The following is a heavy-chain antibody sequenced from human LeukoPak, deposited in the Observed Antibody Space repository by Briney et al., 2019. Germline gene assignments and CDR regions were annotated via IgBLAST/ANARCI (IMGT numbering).Heavy chain of an antibody. J-gene: IGHJ4*02. D-gene: IGHD4-11*01. CDR2: ISGSGGST. CDR1: GFTFSSYA. CDR3: AKYFPRFDDYSRWANEYYFDY. Sequence: GGSLRLSCAASGFTFSSYAMSWVRQAPGKGLEWVSAISGSGGSTYYADSVKGRFTISRDNSKNTLYPQMNSLRAEDTAVYYCAKYFPRFDDYSRWANEYYFDYWGQGTLVTVSS. V-gene: IGHV3-23*01.